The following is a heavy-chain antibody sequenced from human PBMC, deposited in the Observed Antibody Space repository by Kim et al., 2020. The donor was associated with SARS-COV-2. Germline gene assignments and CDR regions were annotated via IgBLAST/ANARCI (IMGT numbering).Heavy chain of an antibody. CDR3: AGGSGSYLHPFDY. D-gene: IGHD1-26*01. Sequence: YPGSVRGRFTISRENAKNSLYLQMNSLRAGDTAVYYCAGGSGSYLHPFDYWGQGTLVTVSS. J-gene: IGHJ4*02. V-gene: IGHV3-13*01.